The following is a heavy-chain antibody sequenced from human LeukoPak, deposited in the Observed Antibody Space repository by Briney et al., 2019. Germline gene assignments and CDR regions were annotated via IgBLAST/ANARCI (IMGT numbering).Heavy chain of an antibody. CDR2: IYYSGST. J-gene: IGHJ6*02. CDR3: ARDNYGILTGPYYGMDV. V-gene: IGHV4-31*03. Sequence: SETLSLTCTVSGGSISSGGYYWSWIRQHPGKGLGWIGYIYYSGSTYYNPSLKSRVTISVDTSKNQFSLKLSSVTAADTAVYYCARDNYGILTGPYYGMDVWGQGTTVTVSS. CDR1: GGSISSGGYY. D-gene: IGHD3-9*01.